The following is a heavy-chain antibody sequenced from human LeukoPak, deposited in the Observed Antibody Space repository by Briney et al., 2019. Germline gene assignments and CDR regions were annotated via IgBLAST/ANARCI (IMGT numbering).Heavy chain of an antibody. D-gene: IGHD2-15*01. V-gene: IGHV4-39*01. CDR2: IYYSGST. J-gene: IGHJ5*02. CDR1: GGSISSSDYY. CDR3: ARALGYCSGGSCTRGYNWFDP. Sequence: SETLSLTCIVSGGSISSSDYYWGWIRQPPGKGLEWIGSIYYSGSTYYNPSLKSRVTISVDTSKNQFSLKLIFVTTADTAVYYCARALGYCSGGSCTRGYNWFDPWGQGTLVTVPS.